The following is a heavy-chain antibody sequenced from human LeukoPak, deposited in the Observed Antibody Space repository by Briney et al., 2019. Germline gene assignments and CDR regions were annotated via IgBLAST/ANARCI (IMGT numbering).Heavy chain of an antibody. CDR1: GGSISPYH. CDR3: AKIRERTGTTFDS. J-gene: IGHJ4*02. D-gene: IGHD1-1*01. Sequence: SETLSLTCTVSGGSISPYHWNWIRQPPGKGLEWIGYIYYSGSTYYNPSLKSRVTISGDTSRNQVSLKLRSVTAADTAVYYCAKIRERTGTTFDSWGQGTLVTVSS. V-gene: IGHV4-59*08. CDR2: IYYSGST.